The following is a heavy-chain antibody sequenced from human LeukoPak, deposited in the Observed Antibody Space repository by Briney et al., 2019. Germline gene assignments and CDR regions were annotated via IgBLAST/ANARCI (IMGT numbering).Heavy chain of an antibody. CDR2: IWYDGSNK. Sequence: GGSLTLSCAASGFTFSSYGMHWVRQAPGKGLEWVAVIWYDGSNKYYADSVKGRFTISRDNSKNTLYLQMNSLRAEDTAVYYCARDSGSYRYYFYGMDVWGQGTTVTVSS. CDR3: ARDSGSYRYYFYGMDV. D-gene: IGHD1-26*01. V-gene: IGHV3-33*01. J-gene: IGHJ6*02. CDR1: GFTFSSYG.